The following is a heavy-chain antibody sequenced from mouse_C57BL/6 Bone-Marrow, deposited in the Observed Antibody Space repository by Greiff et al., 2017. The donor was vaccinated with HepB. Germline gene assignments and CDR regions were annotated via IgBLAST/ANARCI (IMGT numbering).Heavy chain of an antibody. CDR2: IYPRSGNT. CDR3: ARSSCYYAMDY. J-gene: IGHJ4*01. V-gene: IGHV1-81*01. Sequence: VQLQQSGAELARPGASVKLSCKASGYTFTSYSISWVKQRTGQGLEWIGEIYPRSGNTYYNEKFKGKATLTADKSSSTAYMELRSLTSEDSAVYFCARSSCYYAMDYWGQGTSVTVSS. CDR1: GYTFTSYS.